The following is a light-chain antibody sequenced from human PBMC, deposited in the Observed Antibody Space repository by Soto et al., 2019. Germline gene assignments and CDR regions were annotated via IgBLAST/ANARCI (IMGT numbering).Light chain of an antibody. V-gene: IGKV3D-15*01. Sequence: EIVMTQSPAALSLTPGERATLSCRASQSVSIDLAWYQQKPGLAPRLLIYDASSRATGIPARFSGSGSGTEFTLTISSLQPEDSATYYCLQHNNYPWTFGQGTKVDIK. CDR3: LQHNNYPWT. CDR1: QSVSID. CDR2: DAS. J-gene: IGKJ1*01.